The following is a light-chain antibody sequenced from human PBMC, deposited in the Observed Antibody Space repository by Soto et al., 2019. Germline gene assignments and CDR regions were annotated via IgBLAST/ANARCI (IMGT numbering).Light chain of an antibody. Sequence: EIVLTQSPATLSLSPGERAALSCRASQSVNSYLAWYQQKPGQAPRLLIYDSSNRATGIPARFSGRGSGTDFTLTISSLEPEDSAVDYCQQRNNWPLTFGPGTKVDIK. V-gene: IGKV3-11*01. J-gene: IGKJ3*01. CDR2: DSS. CDR3: QQRNNWPLT. CDR1: QSVNSY.